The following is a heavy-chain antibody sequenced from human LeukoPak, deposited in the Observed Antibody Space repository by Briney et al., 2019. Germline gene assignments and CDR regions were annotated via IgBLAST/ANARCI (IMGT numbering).Heavy chain of an antibody. J-gene: IGHJ6*02. Sequence: PSETLSLTCTVSGGSISSYYWSWIRQPPGKGLEWIGYIYYSGSTNYNPSLKSRVTISVDTSKNQFSLKLSSVTAADTAVYYCARADCSGGSCYSGYYYYYGMDVWGQGTTVTVSS. CDR3: ARADCSGGSCYSGYYYYYGMDV. V-gene: IGHV4-59*01. D-gene: IGHD2-15*01. CDR2: IYYSGST. CDR1: GGSISSYY.